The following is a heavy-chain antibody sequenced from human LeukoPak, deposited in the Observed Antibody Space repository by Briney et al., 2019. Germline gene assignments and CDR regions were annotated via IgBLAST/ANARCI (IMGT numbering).Heavy chain of an antibody. CDR2: ISYDGSNK. Sequence: GGSLILSCAASGFTFSSYGMHWVRQAPGKGLEWVAVISYDGSNKYYADSVKGRFTISRDNSKNTLYLQMNSLRAEDTAVYYCAKDRAVACGGSCGFDYWGQGTLVTVSS. V-gene: IGHV3-30*18. CDR1: GFTFSSYG. CDR3: AKDRAVACGGSCGFDY. J-gene: IGHJ4*02. D-gene: IGHD2-15*01.